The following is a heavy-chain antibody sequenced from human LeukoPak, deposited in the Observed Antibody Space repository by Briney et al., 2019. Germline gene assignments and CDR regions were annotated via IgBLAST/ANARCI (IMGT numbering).Heavy chain of an antibody. Sequence: GGSLRLSCAASGFTFSSYGMHWVRQAPGKGLEWVAFIRYDGSNKYYADSVKGRFTISRDNSKNTLYLQMNSLRAEDTAVYYCALIAVDWQQPFDYWGQGTLVTVSS. J-gene: IGHJ4*02. CDR1: GFTFSSYG. CDR3: ALIAVDWQQPFDY. D-gene: IGHD6-13*01. CDR2: IRYDGSNK. V-gene: IGHV3-30*02.